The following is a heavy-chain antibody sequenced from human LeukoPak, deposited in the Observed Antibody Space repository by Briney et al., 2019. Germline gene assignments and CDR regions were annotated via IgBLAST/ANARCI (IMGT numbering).Heavy chain of an antibody. J-gene: IGHJ4*01. CDR1: GFTFSSYA. CDR2: ISGSGGTT. V-gene: IGHV3-23*01. Sequence: GGSLRLSCAASGFTFSSYAMTWVRQAPGKGLEWVSAISGSGGTTYNADSVKGRFTISRDNSKNTLYLQMNSLRAEDTAMYYCAKASHLTGYYLPIDYWGHGTLVTVSS. D-gene: IGHD3-9*01. CDR3: AKASHLTGYYLPIDY.